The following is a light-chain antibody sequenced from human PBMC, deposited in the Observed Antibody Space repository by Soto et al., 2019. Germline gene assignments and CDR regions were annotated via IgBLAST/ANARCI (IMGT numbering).Light chain of an antibody. V-gene: IGLV2-23*01. J-gene: IGLJ1*01. CDR3: CSYAGSNTYV. Sequence: QSALTQPASVSGSPGQSITISCTGTSSDVGTYNLVSWYQQHPGKAPKLMIYEATQRPSGVSNRFSGSKSGNTASLTISGLQAEDEADYYCCSYAGSNTYVFGTGTKLTVL. CDR1: SSDVGTYNL. CDR2: EAT.